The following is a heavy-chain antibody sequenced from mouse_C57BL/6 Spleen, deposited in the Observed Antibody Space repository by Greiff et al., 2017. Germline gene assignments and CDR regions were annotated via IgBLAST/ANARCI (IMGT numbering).Heavy chain of an antibody. J-gene: IGHJ1*03. V-gene: IGHV1-66*01. CDR2: IYPGSGNT. CDR3: ARNWERWYFGV. D-gene: IGHD4-1*01. CDR1: GYSFTSYY. Sequence: VKVVESGPELVKPGASVKISCKASGYSFTSYYIHWVKQRPGQGLEWIGWIYPGSGNTKYNEKFKGKATLTADTSSSTAYMQLSRLTSEDSAVYYCARNWERWYFGVWGTGTTVTVAS.